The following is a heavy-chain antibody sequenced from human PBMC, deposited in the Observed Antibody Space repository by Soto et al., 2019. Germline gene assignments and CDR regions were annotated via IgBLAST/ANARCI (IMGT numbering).Heavy chain of an antibody. Sequence: KSGGSLRLSCAASGFTFSSYSMNWVRQAPGKGLEWVSSISSSSSYIYYADSVKGRFTISRDNAKNSLYLQMNSLRAEDTAVYYCARDSSPSHYYYYGMDVWGQGTTVTVSS. CDR3: ARDSSPSHYYYYGMDV. CDR2: ISSSSSYI. D-gene: IGHD6-6*01. CDR1: GFTFSSYS. V-gene: IGHV3-21*01. J-gene: IGHJ6*02.